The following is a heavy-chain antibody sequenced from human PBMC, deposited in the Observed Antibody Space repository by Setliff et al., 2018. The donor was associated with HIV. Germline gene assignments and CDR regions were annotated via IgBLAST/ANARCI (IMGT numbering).Heavy chain of an antibody. J-gene: IGHJ4*02. CDR3: ARAIPDYGDYYFDY. CDR2: MNTNTGNT. V-gene: IGHV1-8*02. CDR1: GYIFTNYD. D-gene: IGHD4-17*01. Sequence: ASVKVSCKASGYIFTNYDINWVRQAPGQGLEWMGWMNTNTGNTGYAQKFQGRVTMTRNTSISTAYMELSSLRSEDTAVYYCARAIPDYGDYYFDYWGQGTLVTVSS.